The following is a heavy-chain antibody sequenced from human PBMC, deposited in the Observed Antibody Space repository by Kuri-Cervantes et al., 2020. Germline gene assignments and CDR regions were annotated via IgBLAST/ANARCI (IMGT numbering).Heavy chain of an antibody. CDR1: GYTFTSYD. Sequence: ASVKVSCKASGYTFTSYDINWVRQATGQGLEWMGWMNPNSGNTGYAQKFQGRVTMTRNTSISTAYMGLSSLRSEDTAVYYCARGFAAMVRFDPWGQGTLVTVSS. J-gene: IGHJ5*02. D-gene: IGHD5-18*01. CDR2: MNPNSGNT. V-gene: IGHV1-8*01. CDR3: ARGFAAMVRFDP.